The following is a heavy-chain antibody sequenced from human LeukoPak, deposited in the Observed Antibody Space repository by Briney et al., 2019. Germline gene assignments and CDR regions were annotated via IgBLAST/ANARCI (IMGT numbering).Heavy chain of an antibody. V-gene: IGHV4-39*07. J-gene: IGHJ3*02. CDR2: IYYSGTT. Sequence: SETLSLTCTVSGGSISTSNYYWGWIRQPPGKGLEWIGSIYYSGTTYYNPSLKSRITISVDTSKNQFSLKLSSVTAADTAVYYCAKVSAYYYDSSGAFDIWGQGTMVTVSA. CDR1: GGSISTSNYY. CDR3: AKVSAYYYDSSGAFDI. D-gene: IGHD3-22*01.